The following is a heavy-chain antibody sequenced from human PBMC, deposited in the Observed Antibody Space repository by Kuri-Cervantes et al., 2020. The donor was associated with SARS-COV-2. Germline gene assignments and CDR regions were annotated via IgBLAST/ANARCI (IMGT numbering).Heavy chain of an antibody. V-gene: IGHV3-30*02. J-gene: IGHJ6*03. Sequence: GESLKISCAASGFTFSSYGMHWVRQAPGKGLEWVAFIRYDGSNKYYADSVKGRFAISRDNSKNTLYLQMNSLRAEDTAVYYCAKYEDYMDVWGKGTTVTVSS. D-gene: IGHD3-3*01. CDR2: IRYDGSNK. CDR1: GFTFSSYG. CDR3: AKYEDYMDV.